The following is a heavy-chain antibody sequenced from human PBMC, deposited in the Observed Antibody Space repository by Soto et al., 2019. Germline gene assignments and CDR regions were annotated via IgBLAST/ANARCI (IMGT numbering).Heavy chain of an antibody. J-gene: IGHJ4*02. CDR3: AKVEERWDLTPHYDS. D-gene: IGHD1-26*01. CDR1: GFTFSSYA. Sequence: GGSLRLSCAASGFTFSSYAMHWVRQAPGKGLEWVAAISYDGPNQYYGDSVKGRFTISRDNSRNMLYLQMDSLRDEDTALYYCAKVEERWDLTPHYDSWGQGTLVTVSS. V-gene: IGHV3-30*18. CDR2: ISYDGPNQ.